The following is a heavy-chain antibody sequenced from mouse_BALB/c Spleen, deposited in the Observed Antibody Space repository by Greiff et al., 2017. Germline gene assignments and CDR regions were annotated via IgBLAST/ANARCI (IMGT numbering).Heavy chain of an antibody. Sequence: QVQLQQSGAELARPGASVTLSCKASGYTFTSHWMQWVKQRPGQGLEWIGAIYPGDGDTRYNQKFKGKATLTADKSSSTAYMQLSSLASEDSAVYYCAREGRYGNFYAMDYWGQGTSVTVSS. J-gene: IGHJ4*01. CDR1: GYTFTSHW. D-gene: IGHD2-10*02. CDR3: AREGRYGNFYAMDY. CDR2: IYPGDGDT. V-gene: IGHV1-87*01.